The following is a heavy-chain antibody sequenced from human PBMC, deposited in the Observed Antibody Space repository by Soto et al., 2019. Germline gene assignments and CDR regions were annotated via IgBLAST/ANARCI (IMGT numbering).Heavy chain of an antibody. CDR1: GFTFSSNS. CDR2: IDSTSMHI. CDR3: ARLVGAYQHYIDY. V-gene: IGHV3-21*02. D-gene: IGHD1-26*01. Sequence: EVQLVESGGGLVKPGGSLRLSCAASGFTFSSNSMIWVRQAPGKWLEWVSYIDSTSMHIYYADSVKGRFTITRDNAKKSVYLQMTSLRAEDTAVYYCARLVGAYQHYIDYWGQGTLVTVSS. J-gene: IGHJ4*02.